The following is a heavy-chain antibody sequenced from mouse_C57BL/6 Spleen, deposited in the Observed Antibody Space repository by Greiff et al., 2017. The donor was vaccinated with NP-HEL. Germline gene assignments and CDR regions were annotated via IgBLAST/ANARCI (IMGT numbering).Heavy chain of an antibody. J-gene: IGHJ2*01. V-gene: IGHV3-6*01. CDR3: ASRWTGYFDY. CDR2: ISYDGSN. D-gene: IGHD1-1*02. Sequence: EVQLVESGPGLVKPSQSLSLTCSVTGYSITSGYYWNWIRQFPGNKLEWMGYISYDGSNNYNPSLKNRISITRDTSKNQFFLKLNSVTTEDTATYYCASRWTGYFDYWGQGTTLTVSS. CDR1: GYSITSGYY.